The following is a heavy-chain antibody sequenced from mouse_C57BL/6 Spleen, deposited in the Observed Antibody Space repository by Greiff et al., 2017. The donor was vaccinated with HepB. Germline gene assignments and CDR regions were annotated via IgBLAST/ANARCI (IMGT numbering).Heavy chain of an antibody. CDR3: TTYYSNGSY. J-gene: IGHJ2*01. CDR1: GFNIKDDY. Sequence: DVKLVESGAELVRPGASVKLSCTASGFNIKDDYMHWVKQRPEQGLEWIGWIDPENGDTEYASKFQGKATITADTSSNTAYLQLSSLTSEDTAVYYCTTYYSNGSYWGQGTTLTVSS. D-gene: IGHD2-5*01. V-gene: IGHV14-4*01. CDR2: IDPENGDT.